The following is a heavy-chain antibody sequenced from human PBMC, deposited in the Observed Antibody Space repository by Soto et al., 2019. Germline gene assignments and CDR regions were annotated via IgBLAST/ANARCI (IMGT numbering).Heavy chain of an antibody. CDR2: INPYGGST. D-gene: IGHD3-22*01. CDR3: ARDPATLLPSDY. V-gene: IGHV1-46*01. J-gene: IGHJ4*02. CDR1: GYTFTSFY. Sequence: ASVKVSCKASGYTFTSFYMHWVRQAPGQGPEWVGIINPYGGSTSYAQNFQGRISMTSDTSTNTVYMELSNLRSDDTAVYYCARDPATLLPSDYWGQGTLVTVSS.